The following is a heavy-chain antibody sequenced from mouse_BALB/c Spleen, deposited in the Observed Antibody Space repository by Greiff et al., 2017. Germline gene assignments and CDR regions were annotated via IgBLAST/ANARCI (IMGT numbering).Heavy chain of an antibody. CDR3: AKHGARYGNYPLAMDY. V-gene: IGHV2-6-5*01. CDR2: IWGGGST. Sequence: QVQLKESGPGLVAPSQSLSITCTVSGFSLTDYGVSWIRQPPGKGLEWLGVIWGGGSTYYTSAPKSRLSISKDTSKSQVFIKMNSLQTDDTAMYYCAKHGARYGNYPLAMDYWGQGTSVTVSS. D-gene: IGHD2-10*02. CDR1: GFSLTDYG. J-gene: IGHJ4*01.